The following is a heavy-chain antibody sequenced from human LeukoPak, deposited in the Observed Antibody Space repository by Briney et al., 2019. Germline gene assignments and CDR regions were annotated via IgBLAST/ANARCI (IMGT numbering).Heavy chain of an antibody. V-gene: IGHV4-34*01. CDR2: INHSGST. Sequence: SETLSLTCAVYGGSFSGYYWSWIRQPPGKGLEWIGEINHSGSTNYNPSLKSRVTISVGKSKNQFSLKLSSVTAADTAVYYCARRLLDLDYWGQGTLVTVSS. D-gene: IGHD2-21*01. CDR1: GGSFSGYY. J-gene: IGHJ4*02. CDR3: ARRLLDLDY.